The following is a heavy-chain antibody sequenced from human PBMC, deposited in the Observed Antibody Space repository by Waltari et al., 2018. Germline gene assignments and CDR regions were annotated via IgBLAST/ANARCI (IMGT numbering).Heavy chain of an antibody. V-gene: IGHV4-34*01. D-gene: IGHD3-16*01. CDR2: INHSGSP. CDR1: GGSFSGYY. Sequence: QVQLQQWGAGLLKPSETLSLTCAVYGGSFSGYYWSWIRQPPGKGLEWIGEINHSGSPNYNPSLKSRVTISVDTSKNQFSLKLSSVTAADTAVYYCARHPAYDYVWGRKGFEYWGQGTLVTVSS. J-gene: IGHJ4*02. CDR3: ARHPAYDYVWGRKGFEY.